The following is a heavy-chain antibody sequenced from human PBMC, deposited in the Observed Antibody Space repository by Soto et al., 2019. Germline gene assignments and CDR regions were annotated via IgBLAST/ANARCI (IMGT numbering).Heavy chain of an antibody. Sequence: EVQLLESGGDLVQPGGSLRLSCAASGFTFSSYAMSWVRQAPGKGLEGVSSITGSGGTTFYADSVKGRLTISRDNSKNTLYVQMDILRAEDTAVYYCAKDLSPNMGCMDVWGQGTTVTVSS. CDR2: ITGSGGTT. J-gene: IGHJ6*02. CDR1: GFTFSSYA. V-gene: IGHV3-23*01. D-gene: IGHD3-10*01. CDR3: AKDLSPNMGCMDV.